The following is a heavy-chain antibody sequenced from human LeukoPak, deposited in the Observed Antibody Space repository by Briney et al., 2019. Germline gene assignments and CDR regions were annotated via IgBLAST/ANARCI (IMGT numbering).Heavy chain of an antibody. D-gene: IGHD3-16*02. CDR3: AKRSYRPSYSSYGMDV. CDR2: ISCSGGST. J-gene: IGHJ6*02. Sequence: GGSLRLSCAASGFTFSSYARSWVRQAPGKGLEWVSAISCSGGSTYYADSVRGRFTISRDNSKKTLYLQMHSLRAEDTAVYYCAKRSYRPSYSSYGMDVWGQGTTVTVSS. V-gene: IGHV3-23*01. CDR1: GFTFSSYA.